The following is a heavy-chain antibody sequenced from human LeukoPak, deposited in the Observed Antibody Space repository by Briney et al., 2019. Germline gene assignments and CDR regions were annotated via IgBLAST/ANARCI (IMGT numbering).Heavy chain of an antibody. CDR1: GGSISSYY. CDR3: ARQQLGGAFDI. J-gene: IGHJ3*02. D-gene: IGHD6-13*01. V-gene: IGHV4-59*08. Sequence: PSETLSLTCTVSGGSISSYYWSWIRQPPGKGLEWIGYIYYSGSTNYNPSLKSRVTISVDTSKNQFSLKLSSVTAADTAVYYCARQQLGGAFDIWGQGTMVTVSS. CDR2: IYYSGST.